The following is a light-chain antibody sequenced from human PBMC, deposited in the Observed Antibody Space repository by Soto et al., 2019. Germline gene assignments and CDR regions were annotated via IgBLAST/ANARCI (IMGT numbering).Light chain of an antibody. CDR1: QSLVHSDGSTY. J-gene: IGKJ1*01. CDR2: KIS. V-gene: IGKV2-24*01. Sequence: DVVLTQTPLSSPVTLGPSASISYSSSQSLVHSDGSTYLSWLQQTPGQPPRAPLYKISNRVSGVPGRFSGSGAGTDFTLTISSVEADDGGVYYFMQASQFPRTFGQGTKVEIK. CDR3: MQASQFPRT.